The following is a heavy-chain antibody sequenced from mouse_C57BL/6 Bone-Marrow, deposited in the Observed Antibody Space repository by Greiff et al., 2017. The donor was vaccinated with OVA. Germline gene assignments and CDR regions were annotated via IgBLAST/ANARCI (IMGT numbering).Heavy chain of an antibody. V-gene: IGHV1-26*01. CDR1: GYTFTDYY. J-gene: IGHJ1*03. Sequence: EVQLQQSGPELVKPGASVKISCKASGYTFTDYYMNWVKQSHGKSLEWIGDINPNNGGTSYNQKFKGKATLTVDKSSSTAYMELRSLTSEDSAVYYCARLESYGYFDVWGTGTTVTVSS. CDR3: ARLESYGYFDV. CDR2: INPNNGGT.